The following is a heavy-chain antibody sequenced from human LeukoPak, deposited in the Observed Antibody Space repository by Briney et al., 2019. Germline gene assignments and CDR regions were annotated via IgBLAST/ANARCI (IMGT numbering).Heavy chain of an antibody. Sequence: SETLSLTCTVSGGSISSNTYYWAWIRQPPGKGLEWIGSIYHTGTTYYNPSLKSRVTISVDKSSNRFSLQLRSVTAADTATYYCASPSKWELSDLGCWGRGTLVTVSS. CDR2: IYHTGTT. V-gene: IGHV4-39*01. J-gene: IGHJ4*01. D-gene: IGHD1-26*01. CDR3: ASPSKWELSDLGC. CDR1: GGSISSNTYY.